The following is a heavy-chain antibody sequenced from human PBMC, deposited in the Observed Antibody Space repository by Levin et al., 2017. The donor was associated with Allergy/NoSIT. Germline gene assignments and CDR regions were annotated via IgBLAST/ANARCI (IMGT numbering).Heavy chain of an antibody. J-gene: IGHJ6*02. CDR2: IYSGGST. D-gene: IGHD2-2*01. V-gene: IGHV3-66*01. CDR3: ARANQYCSSTSCHPNYYYYGMDV. CDR1: GFTVSSNY. Sequence: GGSLRLSCAASGFTVSSNYMSWVRQAPGKGLEWVSVIYSGGSTYYADSVKGRFTISRDNSKNTLYLQMNSLRAEDTAVYYCARANQYCSSTSCHPNYYYYGMDVWGQGTTVTVSS.